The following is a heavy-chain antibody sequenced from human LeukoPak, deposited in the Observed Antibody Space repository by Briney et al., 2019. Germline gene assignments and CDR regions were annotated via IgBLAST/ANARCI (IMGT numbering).Heavy chain of an antibody. V-gene: IGHV1-2*02. Sequence: ASVKVSCKASGYTFTGYYMHWVRQAPGQGLEWMGWINPNSGGTNYAQKFQGRVTTTRDTSISTAYMELSRLRSDDTAVYYCARDKDVAAADLDYWGQGTLVTVSS. J-gene: IGHJ4*02. CDR1: GYTFTGYY. CDR2: INPNSGGT. CDR3: ARDKDVAAADLDY. D-gene: IGHD6-13*01.